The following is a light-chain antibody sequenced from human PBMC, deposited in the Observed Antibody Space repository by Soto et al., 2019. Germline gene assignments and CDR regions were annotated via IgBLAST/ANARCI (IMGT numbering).Light chain of an antibody. CDR2: DVY. CDR3: SSYTTRSSYV. J-gene: IGLJ1*01. CDR1: SSDVGGYNY. V-gene: IGLV2-14*01. Sequence: VLTRPASVSGSPGQSITISCTGTSSDVGGYNYVSWYQQHPGKAPKLMIWDVYNRPSGVSHRFSGSKSGNTASLTIFGLQAEDEADYYCSSYTTRSSYVFGTGIKVTVL.